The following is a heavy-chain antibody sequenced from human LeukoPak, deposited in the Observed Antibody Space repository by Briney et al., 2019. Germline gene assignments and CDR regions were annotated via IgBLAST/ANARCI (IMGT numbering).Heavy chain of an antibody. V-gene: IGHV3-7*03. CDR1: GFPFSSYW. CDR3: ARVGTADYSSGWFDY. J-gene: IGHJ4*02. CDR2: IKEDGSKK. Sequence: GGYLRLPCAASGFPFSSYWMSWVRQAPGKGQEWVANIKEDGSKKYYVDSVKGRFTISRDNAKNSLYLQINSLRAEDTAVYYCARVGTADYSSGWFDYWGQGTLVTVSS. D-gene: IGHD6-19*01.